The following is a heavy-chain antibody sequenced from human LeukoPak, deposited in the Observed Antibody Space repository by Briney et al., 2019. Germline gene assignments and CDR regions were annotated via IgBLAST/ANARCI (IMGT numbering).Heavy chain of an antibody. V-gene: IGHV3-13*01. CDR2: RGIAGDT. Sequence: PGGSLRLSCAASAFTFSSDAMHWVRRRIGKGLEWGSARGIAGDTFDPGAVKGRFTISREHATNSLYLQMPSLRAEDTAMYYCARQKQSHGNFASWGQGTLVTVSS. CDR3: ARQKQSHGNFAS. CDR1: AFTFSSDA. D-gene: IGHD1-26*01. J-gene: IGHJ4*02.